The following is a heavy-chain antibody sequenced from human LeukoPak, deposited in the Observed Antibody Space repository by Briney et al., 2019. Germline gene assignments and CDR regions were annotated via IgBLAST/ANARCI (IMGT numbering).Heavy chain of an antibody. V-gene: IGHV1-2*02. J-gene: IGHJ4*02. CDR3: ARDYIQYQLLPDY. Sequence: ASVKVSCKASGYTFTSYGISWVRQAPGQGLEWMGWINPNTGGTNYVQKFQGRVTMTRDTSISTTYMELSRLRSDDTAVYYCARDYIQYQLLPDYWGQGTLVTVSS. CDR1: GYTFTSYG. CDR2: INPNTGGT. D-gene: IGHD2-2*01.